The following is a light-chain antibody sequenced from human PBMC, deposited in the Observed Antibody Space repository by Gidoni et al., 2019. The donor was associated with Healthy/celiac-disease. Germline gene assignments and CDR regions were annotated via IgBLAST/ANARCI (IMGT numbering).Light chain of an antibody. J-gene: IGKJ1*01. V-gene: IGKV1-5*03. CDR1: QSISSW. CDR3: QQYNSYSWM. CDR2: KAS. Sequence: DTQMTQSPSTLSASVGDRVTITCRASQSISSWLAWYQQKPGKAPKPLIYKASSLESGVPSRFSGSGSGTEFTLTISSLQPDDFATYYCQQYNSYSWMFGQGTKVEIK.